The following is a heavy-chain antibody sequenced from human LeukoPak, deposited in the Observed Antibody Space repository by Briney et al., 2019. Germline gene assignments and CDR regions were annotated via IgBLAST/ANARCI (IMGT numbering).Heavy chain of an antibody. V-gene: IGHV4-59*01. Sequence: SETLSLTCAVYGGSFSGYSWSWIRQPPGKGLEWIGYIYYSGSTNYNPSLKSRVTISVDTSKNQFSLKLSSVTAADTAVYYCARIARYYFDYWGQGTLVTVSS. D-gene: IGHD6-13*01. CDR2: IYYSGST. CDR3: ARIARYYFDY. CDR1: GGSFSGYS. J-gene: IGHJ4*02.